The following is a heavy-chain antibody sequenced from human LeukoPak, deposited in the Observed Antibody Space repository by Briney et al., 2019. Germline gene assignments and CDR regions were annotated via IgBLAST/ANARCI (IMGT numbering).Heavy chain of an antibody. V-gene: IGHV1-2*02. CDR2: INPNSGGT. Sequence: ASVKVSCKASGYTFTGYYMHWVRQAPGQGLEWMGWINPNSGGTNYAQKFQGRVTTTRDTSVSTAYMELSGLRSDDTAVYYCASRLEYSSGWYLPFDPWGQGTLVTVSS. CDR1: GYTFTGYY. CDR3: ASRLEYSSGWYLPFDP. D-gene: IGHD6-19*01. J-gene: IGHJ5*02.